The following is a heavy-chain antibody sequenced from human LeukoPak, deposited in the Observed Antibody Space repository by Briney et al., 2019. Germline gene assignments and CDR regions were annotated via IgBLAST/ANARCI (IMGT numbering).Heavy chain of an antibody. Sequence: SETLSLTCTVSGGSISSGGYYWRWIRQHPGKGLEWIGYIYYSGGTYYNPSLKSRVTISVDTSKNQFSLKLSSVTAADTAVYYCARALGSNWFDPWGQGTLVTVSS. J-gene: IGHJ5*02. CDR1: GGSISSGGYY. CDR2: IYYSGGT. V-gene: IGHV4-31*03. CDR3: ARALGSNWFDP.